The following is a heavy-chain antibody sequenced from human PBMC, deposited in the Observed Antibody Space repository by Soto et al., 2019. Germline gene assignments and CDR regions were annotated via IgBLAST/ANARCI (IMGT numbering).Heavy chain of an antibody. J-gene: IGHJ4*02. CDR1: GGTFSSYA. CDR2: IIPIFGTA. CDR3: AREASAGLAVDY. V-gene: IGHV1-69*13. Sequence: SVKVSCKASGGTFSSYAISWVRQAPGQGLEWMGGIIPIFGTANYAQKFQGRVTITADESTSTAYMELSSLRSEDTAVYYCAREASAGLAVDYWGQGTLVTVSS. D-gene: IGHD6-13*01.